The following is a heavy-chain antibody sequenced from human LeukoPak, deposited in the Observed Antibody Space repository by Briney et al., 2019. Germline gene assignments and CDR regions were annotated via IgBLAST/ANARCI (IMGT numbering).Heavy chain of an antibody. CDR1: GYTFTSYG. V-gene: IGHV1-18*01. J-gene: IGHJ5*02. CDR3: ARHSSSWYLVWFDP. CDR2: ISAYNGNT. D-gene: IGHD6-13*01. Sequence: ASVKVSCKASGYTFTSYGISWVRQAPGQGLEWMGWISAYNGNTNYAQKLQGRVTMTTDTSTSTAYMELRSLRSDVTAVYYCARHSSSWYLVWFDPWGQGTLVTVSS.